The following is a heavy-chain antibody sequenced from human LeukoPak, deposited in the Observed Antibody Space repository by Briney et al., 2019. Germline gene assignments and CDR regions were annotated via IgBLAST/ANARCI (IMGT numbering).Heavy chain of an antibody. J-gene: IGHJ4*02. CDR2: ISSSSSYI. CDR1: GFKFSSYS. D-gene: IGHD3-10*02. V-gene: IGHV3-21*01. Sequence: GGSLRLSCAASGFKFSSYSMKWVRQAPGKGLEWVSFISSSSSYIYYADSLKGRFTISRENAKNSLYLQMNSLRAEDTAVYYCARGTMFPYYFDYWGQGTLVTVSS. CDR3: ARGTMFPYYFDY.